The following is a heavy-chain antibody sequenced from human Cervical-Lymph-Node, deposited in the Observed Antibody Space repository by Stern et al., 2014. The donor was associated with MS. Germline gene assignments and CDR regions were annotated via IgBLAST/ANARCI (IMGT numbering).Heavy chain of an antibody. J-gene: IGHJ4*02. CDR3: ARATTQFIAVTAAHY. D-gene: IGHD6-19*01. CDR1: GGTFSSYA. CDR2: IIPIFGTA. V-gene: IGHV1-69*18. Sequence: QVQLVESGAEVKKPGSSVKVSCKASGGTFSSYAISWVRQAPGQGLEWMGRIIPIFGTANYAQKFQGRVTISADESTSTAYMELNSLRSEDTAIYYCARATTQFIAVTAAHYWGQGTLVTVSS.